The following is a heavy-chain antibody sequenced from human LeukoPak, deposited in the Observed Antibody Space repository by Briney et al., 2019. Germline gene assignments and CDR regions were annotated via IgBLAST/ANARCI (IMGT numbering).Heavy chain of an antibody. CDR3: ARDYCTSTTCPNWFDP. Sequence: TWVRQPPGKGLEWIGEIYHSGSTNYNLSLKSRVTISVDKSKNQFSLKLNSVTAADTAVYYCARDYCTSTTCPNWFDPWGQGTLVTVSS. D-gene: IGHD2-2*01. J-gene: IGHJ5*02. V-gene: IGHV4/OR15-8*01. CDR2: IYHSGST.